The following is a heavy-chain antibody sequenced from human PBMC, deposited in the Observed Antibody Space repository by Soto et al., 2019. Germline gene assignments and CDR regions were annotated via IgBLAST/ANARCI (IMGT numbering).Heavy chain of an antibody. D-gene: IGHD7-27*01. Sequence: GGSLRLSGAASAVAFSNYEMHWVRRAPGEGLEWVSGIGAASDTYYPVSVQGRFTVSRDNAKKSLYLQMNSLRAGDTAVYYCVRGVLGPGDYYYGMDVWGQGTAVTVS. J-gene: IGHJ6*02. CDR2: IGAASDT. CDR1: AVAFSNYE. V-gene: IGHV3-13*01. CDR3: VRGVLGPGDYYYGMDV.